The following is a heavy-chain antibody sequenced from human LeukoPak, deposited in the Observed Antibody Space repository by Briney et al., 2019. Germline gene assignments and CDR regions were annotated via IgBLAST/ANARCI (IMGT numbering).Heavy chain of an antibody. CDR3: AKDRYYYDSSGSIYFDY. J-gene: IGHJ4*02. V-gene: IGHV3-30*18. CDR1: GFTFSSDG. D-gene: IGHD3-22*01. CDR2: ISYEGSNK. Sequence: PGRCLRLSCAASGFTFSSDGVHWVRQAPGKGREWVAVISYEGSNKYYADSVEGRFTISRDNSKNTLYLQMNSLRAEDTAVYYCAKDRYYYDSSGSIYFDYWGQGTLVTVSS.